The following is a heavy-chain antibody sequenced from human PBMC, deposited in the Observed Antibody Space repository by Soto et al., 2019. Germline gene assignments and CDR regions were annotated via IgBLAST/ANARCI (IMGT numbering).Heavy chain of an antibody. CDR1: GGSFSGYY. CDR2: INHSGST. Sequence: QVQLQQWGAGLLKPSETLSLTCAVYGGSFSGYYWSWIRQPPGKGLEWIGAINHSGSTNYNPSLKIRVTISVDTSKNQVSLKLSAVTAADTAVYYCARLSPVKVRVRSRRDEEDYWGQGTLVTVSS. V-gene: IGHV4-34*01. CDR3: ARLSPVKVRVRSRRDEEDY. J-gene: IGHJ4*02. D-gene: IGHD1-1*01.